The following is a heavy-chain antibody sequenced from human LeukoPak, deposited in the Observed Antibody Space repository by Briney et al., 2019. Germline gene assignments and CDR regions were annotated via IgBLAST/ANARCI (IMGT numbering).Heavy chain of an antibody. J-gene: IGHJ4*02. V-gene: IGHV3-53*01. Sequence: GGSLTLSCAASGFTFSTYWMHWVRQAPGKGLEWVALIYSGGTTYYADSLKGRFTISRDNSKNTLYLQMNSLRAEDTAVYYCARRAGGYSHPYDYWGQGILVTVSS. D-gene: IGHD4-23*01. CDR1: GFTFSTYW. CDR2: IYSGGTT. CDR3: ARRAGGYSHPYDY.